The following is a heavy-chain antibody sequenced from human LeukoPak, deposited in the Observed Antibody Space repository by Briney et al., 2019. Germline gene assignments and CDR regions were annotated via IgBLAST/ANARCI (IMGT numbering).Heavy chain of an antibody. Sequence: ASVKVSCKASGYIFTGYYIHWVRQAPGQGLEWMGIINPSGGGTNYAQKFQGRVTMTRDTSTSTVYMELNSLRSEDTAVYYCARKLHSGSYSSPIDYWGQGTLVTVSS. J-gene: IGHJ4*02. CDR3: ARKLHSGSYSSPIDY. D-gene: IGHD1-26*01. V-gene: IGHV1-46*01. CDR2: INPSGGGT. CDR1: GYIFTGYY.